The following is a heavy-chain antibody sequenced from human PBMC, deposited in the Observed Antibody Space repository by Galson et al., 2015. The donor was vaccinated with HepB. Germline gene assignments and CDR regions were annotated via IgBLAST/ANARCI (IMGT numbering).Heavy chain of an antibody. CDR1: GGSISSSSYY. CDR2: IYYSGST. Sequence: SETLSLTCTVSGGSISSSSYYWGWIRQPPGRGLEWIGSIYYSGSTYYNPSLKSRVTISVDTSKNQFSLKLSSVTAADTAVYYCARHYASSGSIFFQARSDYYGMDVWGQGTTVTVSS. V-gene: IGHV4-39*01. J-gene: IGHJ6*02. D-gene: IGHD2-15*01. CDR3: ARHYASSGSIFFQARSDYYGMDV.